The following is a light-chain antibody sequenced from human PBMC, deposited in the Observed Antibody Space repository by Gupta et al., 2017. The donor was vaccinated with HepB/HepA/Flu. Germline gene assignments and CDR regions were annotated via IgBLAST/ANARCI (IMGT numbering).Light chain of an antibody. CDR1: QGIDSY. CDR3: QQLSSYPLT. CDR2: SAS. V-gene: IGKV1-9*01. Sequence: DIQLTQSPSVLSASVGDRVTITCRASQGIDSYLVWYQQKPGKAPKVLIFSASTLQSGVTSRFSGSGSGTEFILTISSRQPEDSATYYCQQLSSYPLTFGGGTXVKI. J-gene: IGKJ4*01.